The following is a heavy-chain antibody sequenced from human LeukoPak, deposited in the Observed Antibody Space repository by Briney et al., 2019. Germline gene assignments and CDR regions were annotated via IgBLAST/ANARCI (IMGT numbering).Heavy chain of an antibody. J-gene: IGHJ3*02. CDR2: ISSGSDYS. Sequence: GGSLRLSCAASGFTFSDYYMSWIRQAPGKGLEWISYISSGSDYSNYADSVKGRFTISRDNAKNSLYLQMNSLRAEDTAVYYCARRQGDAFDIWGQGTMVTVSS. V-gene: IGHV3-11*03. CDR1: GFTFSDYY. CDR3: ARRQGDAFDI.